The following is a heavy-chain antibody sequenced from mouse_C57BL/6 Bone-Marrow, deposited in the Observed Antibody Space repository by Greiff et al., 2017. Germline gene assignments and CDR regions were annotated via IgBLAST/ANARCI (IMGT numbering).Heavy chain of an antibody. CDR3: ARRNGSSYEAY. D-gene: IGHD1-1*01. Sequence: VQLKESGGDLVKPGGSLKLSCAASGFTFSSYGMSWVRQTPDKRLEWVATISSGGSYTYYPDSVKGRFTISRDNAKNTLYLQMSSLKSEDTAMYYCARRNGSSYEAYWGQGTLVTVSA. J-gene: IGHJ3*01. V-gene: IGHV5-6*01. CDR1: GFTFSSYG. CDR2: ISSGGSYT.